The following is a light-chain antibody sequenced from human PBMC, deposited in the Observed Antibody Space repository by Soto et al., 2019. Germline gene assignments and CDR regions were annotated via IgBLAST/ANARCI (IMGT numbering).Light chain of an antibody. CDR3: AAWDDSLNAL. V-gene: IGLV1-44*01. CDR2: IND. Sequence: QSVLTQPPSASGTSGQRITISCSGSSSNIGDNPVNWYQQLPGAAPKLLIYINDQRPSGVPDRFSGSKSGTSASLAISGLQPEDEADYYCAAWDDSLNALFGTGTKVTV. J-gene: IGLJ1*01. CDR1: SSNIGDNP.